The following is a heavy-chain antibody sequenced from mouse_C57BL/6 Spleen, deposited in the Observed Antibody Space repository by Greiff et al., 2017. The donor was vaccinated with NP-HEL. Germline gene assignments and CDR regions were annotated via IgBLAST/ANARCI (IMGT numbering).Heavy chain of an antibody. CDR2: INPSNGGT. J-gene: IGHJ4*01. V-gene: IGHV1-53*01. CDR3: ARSDYDYDGTPSYYAMDY. D-gene: IGHD2-4*01. CDR1: GYTFTSYW. Sequence: QVQLQQPGTELVKPGASVKLSCKASGYTFTSYWMHWVKQRPGQGLEWIGNINPSNGGTNYNEKFKSKATLTVDKSSSTAYMQLSSLTSEDSAVYYCARSDYDYDGTPSYYAMDYWGQGTSVTVSS.